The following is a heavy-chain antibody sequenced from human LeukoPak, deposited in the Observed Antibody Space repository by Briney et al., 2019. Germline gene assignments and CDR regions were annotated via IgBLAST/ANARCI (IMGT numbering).Heavy chain of an antibody. D-gene: IGHD6-19*01. CDR3: AKDKDNSGWSPFDY. V-gene: IGHV3-30-3*01. CDR2: ISYDGSNK. CDR1: GFTFSSYA. Sequence: GGSLRLSCAASGFTFSSYAMHWVRQAPGKGLEWVAVISYDGSNKYYADSVKGRFTISRDNSKNTLYLQMNSLRAEDTALYYCAKDKDNSGWSPFDYWGQGTLVTVSS. J-gene: IGHJ4*02.